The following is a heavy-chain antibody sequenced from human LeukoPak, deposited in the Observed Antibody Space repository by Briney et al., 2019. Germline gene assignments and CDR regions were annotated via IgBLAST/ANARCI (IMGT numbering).Heavy chain of an antibody. CDR1: GGSISSGGYY. V-gene: IGHV4-31*03. D-gene: IGHD6-19*01. CDR3: ARVGSIAVAGYYYYGMDV. CDR2: IYYSGST. J-gene: IGHJ6*02. Sequence: SETLSLTCTVSGGSISSGGYYWSWIRQHPGKGLEWIGYIYYSGSTYYNPSLKSRVTISVDTSNNQFSLKLFSVTAADTAVYYCARVGSIAVAGYYYYGMDVWGQGTTVTVSS.